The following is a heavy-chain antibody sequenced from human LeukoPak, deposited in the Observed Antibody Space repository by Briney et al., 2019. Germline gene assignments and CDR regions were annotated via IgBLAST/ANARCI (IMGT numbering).Heavy chain of an antibody. CDR3: ATGSGLYSPDY. J-gene: IGHJ4*02. Sequence: GASVKVSFMASGYTFTANYLHWVRQAPGQGLEWMGWIDPNSGGTNHAQMFQGRVTMTRDTSISTAYMELSRLRSDDTAVYYCATGSGLYSPDYWGQGTLVTVSS. CDR1: GYTFTANY. V-gene: IGHV1-2*02. D-gene: IGHD3-3*01. CDR2: IDPNSGGT.